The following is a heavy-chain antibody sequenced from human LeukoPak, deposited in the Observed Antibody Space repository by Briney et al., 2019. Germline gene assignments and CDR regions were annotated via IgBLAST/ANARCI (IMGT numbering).Heavy chain of an antibody. D-gene: IGHD3-10*01. V-gene: IGHV4-34*01. Sequence: SETLSLTCAVYGGSFSGYYWSWIRQPPGKGLEWIGEINHRGSTNYNPSLKSRVTISVDTSKNKFSLKLSSVTAADTAVYYCARRPSYYYGSGTYEYWGQGTLVTVSS. J-gene: IGHJ4*02. CDR3: ARRPSYYYGSGTYEY. CDR1: GGSFSGYY. CDR2: INHRGST.